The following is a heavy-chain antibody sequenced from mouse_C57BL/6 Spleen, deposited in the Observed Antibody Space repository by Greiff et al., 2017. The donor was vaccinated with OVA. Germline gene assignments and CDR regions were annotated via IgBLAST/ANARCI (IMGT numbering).Heavy chain of an antibody. V-gene: IGHV5-16*01. D-gene: IGHD1-1*01. CDR3: ARADYYGSSSFAY. Sequence: EVKLEESEGGLVQPGSSMKLSCTASGFTFSDYYMAWVRQVPEKGLEWVANINYDGSSTYYLDSLKSRFILSRDNAKNILYLQMSSLKSEDTATYYCARADYYGSSSFAYWGQGTLVTVSA. CDR1: GFTFSDYY. J-gene: IGHJ3*01. CDR2: INYDGSST.